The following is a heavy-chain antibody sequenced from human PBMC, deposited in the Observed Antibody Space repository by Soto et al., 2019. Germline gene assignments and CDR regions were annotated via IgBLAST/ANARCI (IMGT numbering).Heavy chain of an antibody. CDR1: GYTFTSYY. CDR3: ARVLGYSYGCHNYYYGMDV. V-gene: IGHV1-46*01. J-gene: IGHJ6*02. Sequence: ASVKVSCKASGYTFTSYYMHWVRQAPGQGLEWMGIINPSGGSTSYAQKFQGRVTMTRDTSTSTVYMELSSLRSEDTAVYYCARVLGYSYGCHNYYYGMDVWGQGTTVTVSS. CDR2: INPSGGST. D-gene: IGHD5-18*01.